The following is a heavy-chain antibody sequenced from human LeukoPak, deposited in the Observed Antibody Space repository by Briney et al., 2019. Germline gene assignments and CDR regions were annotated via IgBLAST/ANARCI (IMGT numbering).Heavy chain of an antibody. D-gene: IGHD3-22*01. CDR3: AKRGVVIRVILVGFHKEAYYFDS. Sequence: PGGSLRLSCAVSGITLSNYGMSWVRQPPGKGLEWVAGISDSGGSTKYAASVKGRFTISRDKPKNTLYLQMNSLRVEDTAVYFCAKRGVVIRVILVGFHKEAYYFDSWGQGALVTVSS. J-gene: IGHJ4*02. V-gene: IGHV3-23*01. CDR2: ISDSGGST. CDR1: GITLSNYG.